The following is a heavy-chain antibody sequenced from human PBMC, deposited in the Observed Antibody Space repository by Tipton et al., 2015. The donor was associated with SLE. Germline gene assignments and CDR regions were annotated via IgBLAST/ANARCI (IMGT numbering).Heavy chain of an antibody. D-gene: IGHD3-10*01. CDR2: ISSSSSTI. V-gene: IGHV3-48*01. Sequence: SLRLSCAASGFTFSSYAMNWVRQAPGKGLEWVSYISSSSSTIYYADSVKGRFTISRDNAKNSLYLQMNSLRAEDTAVYYCARGKTYGSGSAGWWGQGTLVTVSS. J-gene: IGHJ4*02. CDR3: ARGKTYGSGSAGW. CDR1: GFTFSSYA.